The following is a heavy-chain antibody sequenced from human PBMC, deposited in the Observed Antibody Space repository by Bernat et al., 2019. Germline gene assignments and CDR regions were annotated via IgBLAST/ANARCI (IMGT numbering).Heavy chain of an antibody. CDR1: GFTFSSYG. CDR3: ARESSDVDTAMAPLLDSMGFDP. J-gene: IGHJ5*02. V-gene: IGHV3-33*01. Sequence: QVQLVESGGGVVQPGRSLRLSCAASGFTFSSYGMHWVRQAPGKGLEWVAVIWYDGSNKYYAVSVKGRFTISRDNSKNTLYLQMNSLRAEDTAVYYCARESSDVDTAMAPLLDSMGFDPWGQGTLVTVSP. D-gene: IGHD5-18*01. CDR2: IWYDGSNK.